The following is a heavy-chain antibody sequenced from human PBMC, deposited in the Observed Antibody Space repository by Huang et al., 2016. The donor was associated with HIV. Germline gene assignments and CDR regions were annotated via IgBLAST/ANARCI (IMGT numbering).Heavy chain of an antibody. J-gene: IGHJ5*02. CDR1: GGSISSSSYY. V-gene: IGHV4-39*01. D-gene: IGHD6-13*01. CDR2: IYHSGTT. CDR3: AAHGRIVGIPAAPLRFDP. Sequence: QLQLQESGPGLVKPSATLSLTCTVSGGSISSSSYYWGWIRQPPGKGLEWIGSIYHSGTTYYNPSLTSRVTISVDTSRTQFSLKLSSVTAADTAVYYCAAHGRIVGIPAAPLRFDPWGQGTLVTVSS.